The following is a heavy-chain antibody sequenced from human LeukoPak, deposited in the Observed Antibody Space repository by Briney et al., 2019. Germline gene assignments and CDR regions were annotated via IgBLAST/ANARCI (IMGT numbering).Heavy chain of an antibody. Sequence: SETLSLTCAVSGGSISSSNWWSRVRQPPGKGLEWIGEIYHSGSTNYNPSLKSRVTISVDKSKNQFSLKLSSVTAADTAVYYCARTYYYDSSGYYPNFDYWGQGTLVTVSS. CDR2: IYHSGST. CDR1: GGSISSSNW. D-gene: IGHD3-22*01. CDR3: ARTYYYDSSGYYPNFDY. V-gene: IGHV4-4*02. J-gene: IGHJ4*02.